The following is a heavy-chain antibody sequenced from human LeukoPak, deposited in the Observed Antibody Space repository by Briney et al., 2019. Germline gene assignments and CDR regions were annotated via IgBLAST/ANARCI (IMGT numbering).Heavy chain of an antibody. CDR1: GFTFSSYS. Sequence: PGGSLRLSCAASGFTFSSYSMHWVRQAPGKGLQWVAVISYDKITTYYAGSVKGRFTNSRDNPQNTLSLHMNSLRGDDTAVYYCARGPRDGYNNDAFDIWGQGTMVIVSS. J-gene: IGHJ3*02. CDR3: ARGPRDGYNNDAFDI. CDR2: ISYDKITT. D-gene: IGHD5-24*01. V-gene: IGHV3-30*04.